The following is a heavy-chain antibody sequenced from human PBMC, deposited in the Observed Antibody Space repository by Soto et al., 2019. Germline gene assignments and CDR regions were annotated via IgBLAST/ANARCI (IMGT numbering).Heavy chain of an antibody. CDR1: GFTFGDYA. V-gene: IGHV3-49*03. CDR3: TRAPYCSSTSCDWFDP. CDR2: IRSKAYGGTT. Sequence: GGSLRLSCTASGFTFGDYAMSWFRQAPGKGLEWVGFIRSKAYGGTTEYAASVKGRFTISRDDSKSIAHLQMNSLKTEDTAVYYCTRAPYCSSTSCDWFDPWGQGTLVTVSS. J-gene: IGHJ5*02. D-gene: IGHD2-2*01.